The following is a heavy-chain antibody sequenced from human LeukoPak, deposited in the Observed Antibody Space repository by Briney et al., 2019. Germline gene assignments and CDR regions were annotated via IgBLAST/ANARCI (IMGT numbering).Heavy chain of an antibody. D-gene: IGHD7-27*01. CDR3: AKDGGLWVSAHWGDS. CDR1: GFTFSSYA. V-gene: IGHV3-23*01. J-gene: IGHJ4*02. Sequence: GGSLRLSCAASGFTFSSYAVSWVRQAPGKGLEWVSTITTSDGNTYYADSVKGRFTVSRDNSKNTLFLQMNSLRAEDTAVYYCAKDGGLWVSAHWGDSWGRGTLVTVSS. CDR2: ITTSDGNT.